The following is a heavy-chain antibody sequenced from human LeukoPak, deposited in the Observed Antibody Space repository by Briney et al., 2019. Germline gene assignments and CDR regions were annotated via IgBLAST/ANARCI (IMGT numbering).Heavy chain of an antibody. CDR3: ARDAAPYYYGSGIFRKNNWFDP. D-gene: IGHD3-10*01. CDR2: INHSGST. CDR1: GGSFSGYY. V-gene: IGHV4-34*01. Sequence: SETLSLTCAVYGGSFSGYYWSWVRQPPGKGLEWIGEINHSGSTNYNPSLKSRVTISVDTSKNQFSLKLSSVTAADTAVYYCARDAAPYYYGSGIFRKNNWFDPWGQGTLVTVSS. J-gene: IGHJ5*02.